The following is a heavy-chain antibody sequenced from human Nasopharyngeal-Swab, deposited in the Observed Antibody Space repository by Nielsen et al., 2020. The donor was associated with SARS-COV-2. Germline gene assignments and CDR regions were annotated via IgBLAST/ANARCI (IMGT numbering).Heavy chain of an antibody. D-gene: IGHD3-10*01. J-gene: IGHJ4*02. CDR3: ARILVGRYYGSGSYYYFDY. V-gene: IGHV2-70*01. CDR2: IDWDDDK. CDR1: GFSLSTSGMC. Sequence: SGPTLVKPTQTLTLTCTFSGFSLSTSGMCVSWIRQPPGKALEWLALIDWDDDKYYSTSLKTRLTISKDTSKNQVVLTMTNMDPVDTAMYYCARILVGRYYGSGSYYYFDYWGQGTLVTVSS.